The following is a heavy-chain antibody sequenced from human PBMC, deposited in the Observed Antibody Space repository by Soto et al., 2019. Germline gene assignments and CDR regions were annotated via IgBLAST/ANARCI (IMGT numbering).Heavy chain of an antibody. CDR1: GGSISSGDYY. D-gene: IGHD6-6*01. J-gene: IGHJ4*02. CDR3: FIDKHSRSSEFDY. V-gene: IGHV4-30-4*01. CDR2: IYYSGST. Sequence: SETLSLTCTVSGGSISSGDYYWSWIRQPPGKGLEWIGYIYYSGSTYYNPSLKSRVTMSVGTSKNQFSLKLSSVTAEDTAVYYCFIDKHSRSSEFDYWCQGILVTVS.